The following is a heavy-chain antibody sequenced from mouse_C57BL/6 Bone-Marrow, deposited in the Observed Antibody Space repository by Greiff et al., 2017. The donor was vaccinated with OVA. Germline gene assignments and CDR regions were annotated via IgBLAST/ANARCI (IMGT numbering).Heavy chain of an antibody. CDR2: IDPENGDT. D-gene: IGHD1-1*01. V-gene: IGHV14-4*01. Sequence: VQLQQSGAELVRPGASVKLSCTASGFTFTDDYMHWVKQRPEQGLEWIGWIDPENGDTEYASKFQGKATITADTSSNTAYLQLSSLTSEDTAVYYCTTTVVATDYWGQGTTLTVSS. CDR3: TTTVVATDY. CDR1: GFTFTDDY. J-gene: IGHJ2*01.